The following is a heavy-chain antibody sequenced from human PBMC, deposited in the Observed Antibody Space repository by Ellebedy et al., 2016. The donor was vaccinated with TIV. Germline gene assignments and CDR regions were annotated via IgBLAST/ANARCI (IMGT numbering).Heavy chain of an antibody. Sequence: MPSETLSLTCTVSGGSISSSSYYWGWIRQPPGKGLAWIGSIYYSGSTYYNPSLKSRVTISVDTSKNQSSLKLSSVTAADTAVYYCSRQGYRGYSYGATYTPFDYWGQGTLVTVSS. CDR2: IYYSGST. J-gene: IGHJ4*02. CDR1: GGSISSSSYY. D-gene: IGHD5-18*01. V-gene: IGHV4-39*01. CDR3: SRQGYRGYSYGATYTPFDY.